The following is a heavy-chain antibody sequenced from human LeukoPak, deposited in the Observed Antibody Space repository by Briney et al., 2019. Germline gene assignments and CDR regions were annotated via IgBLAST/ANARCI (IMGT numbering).Heavy chain of an antibody. Sequence: GGSLRLSCAASGFTFSSYSMNWVRQAPGKGLEWVSYISSSSSTIYYADSVKGRFTISRDNAKDTLYLQMNSLRAEDTAVYYCARGENTYIDYWGQGTLVTVSS. V-gene: IGHV3-48*04. CDR1: GFTFSSYS. CDR3: ARGENTYIDY. J-gene: IGHJ4*02. D-gene: IGHD3-16*01. CDR2: ISSSSSTI.